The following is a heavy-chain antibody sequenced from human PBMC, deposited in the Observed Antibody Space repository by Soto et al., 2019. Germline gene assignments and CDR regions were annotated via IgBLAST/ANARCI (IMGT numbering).Heavy chain of an antibody. D-gene: IGHD5-18*01. Sequence: SETLSLTCTVSGGSISSGGYYWSWIRQHPGKGLEWIGYIYYSGSTYYNPSLKSRVTISVDRSKNQFSLKLDSVTAADTAVYFCATAEHSYGHVGYWGQGTLVTVSS. CDR2: IYYSGST. CDR1: GGSISSGGYY. J-gene: IGHJ4*02. CDR3: ATAEHSYGHVGY. V-gene: IGHV4-31*03.